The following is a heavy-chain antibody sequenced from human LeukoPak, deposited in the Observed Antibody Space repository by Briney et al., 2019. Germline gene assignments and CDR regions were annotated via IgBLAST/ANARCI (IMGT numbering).Heavy chain of an antibody. V-gene: IGHV4-39*07. J-gene: IGHJ4*02. Sequence: SETLSLTCTVSGGSISSSSYYWGWIRQPPGKGLEWVGSIYYSGSTYYNPSLKSRVTISVDTSKNQFSPKLSSVTAADTAVYYCARDLYSYGYVPDYWGQGTLVTVSS. CDR1: GGSISSSSYY. CDR2: IYYSGST. D-gene: IGHD5-18*01. CDR3: ARDLYSYGYVPDY.